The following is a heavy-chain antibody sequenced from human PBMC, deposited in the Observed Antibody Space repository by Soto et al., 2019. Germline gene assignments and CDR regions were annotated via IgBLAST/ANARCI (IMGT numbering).Heavy chain of an antibody. D-gene: IGHD6-19*01. V-gene: IGHV3-64D*06. CDR3: VKEGYMRSDWYGQFDY. J-gene: IGHJ4*02. CDR1: GFTFNSYA. Sequence: LRLSCAASGFTFNSYAMHWVRQAPGKGLEFVSAISSYGADTYYADSVKGRFAISRDNSKNTLYLQMSSLRAEDTALYYCVKEGYMRSDWYGQFDYWGQGALVTVSS. CDR2: ISSYGADT.